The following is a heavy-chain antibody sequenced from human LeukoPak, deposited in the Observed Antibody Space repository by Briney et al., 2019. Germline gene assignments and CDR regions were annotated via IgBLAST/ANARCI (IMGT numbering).Heavy chain of an antibody. V-gene: IGHV3-23*01. CDR1: GFTFSSYA. D-gene: IGHD6-13*01. Sequence: GGSLRLSCAASGFTFSSYAMSWVRRAPGKGLEWVSAISGSGDSTYYGDSVKGRFTISRDNSKNTLYLQMNSLRAEDTAVYYCAKTRPLDSSSWSHGDYWGQGTLVTVSS. CDR2: ISGSGDST. CDR3: AKTRPLDSSSWSHGDY. J-gene: IGHJ4*02.